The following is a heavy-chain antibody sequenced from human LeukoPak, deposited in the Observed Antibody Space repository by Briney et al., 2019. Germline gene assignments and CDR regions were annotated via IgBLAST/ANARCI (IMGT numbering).Heavy chain of an antibody. J-gene: IGHJ4*02. V-gene: IGHV3-23*01. CDR2: ISGSGGST. D-gene: IGHD3-10*01. Sequence: TGGSLRLSCAASGFTFSSYGMSWVRQAPGKGLEWVSAISGSGGSTYYADSVKGRFTISRDNSKNTLYLQMNSLRAEDTAVYYCATTGGVVRGASLRAFDYWGQGTLVTVSS. CDR1: GFTFSSYG. CDR3: ATTGGVVRGASLRAFDY.